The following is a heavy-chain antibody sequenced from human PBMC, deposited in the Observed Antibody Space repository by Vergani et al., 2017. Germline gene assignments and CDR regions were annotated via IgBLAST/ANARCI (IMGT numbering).Heavy chain of an antibody. CDR2: ISGSGGST. Sequence: EVQRLESGGDLVQPGGSLRLSCAASGFTFNHYAMNWVRQAPGKGLEWVSGISGSGGSTYYAGSVKGRFTISRDSSKNTLYLQMNSLSAGDTAVYYCAKANPRNSGYDYLYYYHAMDVGGQGTTVTVSS. V-gene: IGHV3-23*01. J-gene: IGHJ6*02. D-gene: IGHD5-12*01. CDR1: GFTFNHYA. CDR3: AKANPRNSGYDYLYYYHAMDV.